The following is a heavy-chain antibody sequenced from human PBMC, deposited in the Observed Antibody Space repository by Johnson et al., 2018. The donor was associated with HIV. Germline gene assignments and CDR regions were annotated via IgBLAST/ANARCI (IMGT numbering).Heavy chain of an antibody. CDR1: GFTFSSYD. CDR2: IGPAADT. D-gene: IGHD4-17*01. V-gene: IGHV3-13*01. J-gene: IGHJ3*02. CDR3: ARMTTTVSHHDAFDI. Sequence: EVQLVESGGGVERRGGSLRLSCAASGFTFSSYDIHWVRQATGKGLESVSPIGPAADTYYADSVKGRFPISRDNSKNTLYFQMNSLRAEDTAVYYCARMTTTVSHHDAFDIRGQGTMVTVSS.